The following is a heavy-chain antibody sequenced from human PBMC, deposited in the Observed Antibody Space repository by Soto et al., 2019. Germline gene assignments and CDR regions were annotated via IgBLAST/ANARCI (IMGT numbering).Heavy chain of an antibody. V-gene: IGHV3-23*01. CDR3: AKDFTAYLSSWFHL. D-gene: IGHD6-13*01. CDR1: EFTFSSNA. CDR2: ITGSGSTI. J-gene: IGHJ5*02. Sequence: GGSLRLSCAASEFTFSSNAMHWVRQAPGKGLEWVSGITGSGSTIFYADSVKGRFTISRDNFKNTLSLHMSSLRAEDTAIYYCAKDFTAYLSSWFHLWGQGTLVTSPQ.